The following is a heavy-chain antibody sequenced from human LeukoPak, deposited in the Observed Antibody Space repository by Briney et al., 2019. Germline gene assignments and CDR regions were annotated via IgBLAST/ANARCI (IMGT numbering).Heavy chain of an antibody. CDR1: GGSISSYY. CDR2: VYYSGNT. CDR3: ARDQDDFWSGYYPKGWFDP. Sequence: SETLSLTCTVSGGSISSYYWSWIRQPPGKGLEWIGYVYYSGNTNYNPSLKSRVTISVDTSKNQFSLKLSSVTAADTAVYYCARDQDDFWSGYYPKGWFDPWGQGTLVTVSS. J-gene: IGHJ5*02. D-gene: IGHD3-3*01. V-gene: IGHV4-59*12.